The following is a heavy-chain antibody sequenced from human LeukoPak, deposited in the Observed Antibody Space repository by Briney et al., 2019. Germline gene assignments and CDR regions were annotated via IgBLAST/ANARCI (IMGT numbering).Heavy chain of an antibody. D-gene: IGHD1-1*01. Sequence: SETLSLTCTVSGGSISSYYWSWIRQPPGKGLEWIGYIYYSGSTSYNPSLKSRVTISVDTSKDQFSLKLSSVTAADTAVYYCARGGWGTTGFEEAFDIWGQGTMVTVSS. CDR1: GGSISSYY. J-gene: IGHJ3*02. CDR2: IYYSGST. CDR3: ARGGWGTTGFEEAFDI. V-gene: IGHV4-59*01.